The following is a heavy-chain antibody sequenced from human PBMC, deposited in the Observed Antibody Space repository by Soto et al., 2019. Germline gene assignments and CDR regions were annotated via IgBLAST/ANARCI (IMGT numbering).Heavy chain of an antibody. CDR1: GGSITSSSYY. Sequence: QLQLQESGPGLVKPSETLSLTCTVSGGSITSSSYYWGWIRQPPGKGLEWIGSTYYTGSTYYNPSLKSRLTISVDTFKNQFSLKLRSVTAADTAVYYCMLGSGWKDFDYWGQGTLVTVSS. J-gene: IGHJ4*02. V-gene: IGHV4-39*01. D-gene: IGHD3-22*01. CDR2: TYYTGST. CDR3: MLGSGWKDFDY.